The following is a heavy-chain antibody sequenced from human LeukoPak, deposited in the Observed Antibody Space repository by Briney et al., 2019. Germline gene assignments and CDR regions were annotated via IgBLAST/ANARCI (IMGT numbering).Heavy chain of an antibody. CDR1: GFTFSSYA. Sequence: GGSLRLSCAASGFTFSSYAMHWVRQAPGKGLEWVAVISYDGSNKYYADSVKGRFTISRDNSKNSLYLQMNSLRAEDTAVYYCARDIPAAYAFDIWGQGTMVTVSS. J-gene: IGHJ3*02. CDR3: ARDIPAAYAFDI. D-gene: IGHD2-2*01. CDR2: ISYDGSNK. V-gene: IGHV3-30-3*01.